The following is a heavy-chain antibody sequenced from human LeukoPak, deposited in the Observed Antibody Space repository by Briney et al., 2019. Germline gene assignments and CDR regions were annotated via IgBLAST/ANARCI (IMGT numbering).Heavy chain of an antibody. CDR3: ARDDRPRVVYYYYYGMDV. V-gene: IGHV3-66*01. Sequence: GGSLRLSCAASGFTVSSNYMSWVRQAPGKGLEWVSLIYSGGTTSYADSVKGRFTISRDNSKNTLYLQMNSLRAEDTAVYYCARDDRPRVVYYYYYGMDVWGQGTTVTVSS. CDR2: IYSGGTT. D-gene: IGHD3-3*01. CDR1: GFTVSSNY. J-gene: IGHJ6*02.